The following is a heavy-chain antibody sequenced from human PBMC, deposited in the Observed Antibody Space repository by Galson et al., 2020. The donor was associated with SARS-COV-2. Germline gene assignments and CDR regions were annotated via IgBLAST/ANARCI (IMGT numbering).Heavy chain of an antibody. J-gene: IGHJ3*02. Sequence: SVKVSCKASGGTFSSYGISWVRQAPGQGLEWLGGIIPIFGTANYAQNFQGRVTITADESTNTAYMEMSSLRSEDTAVYYCARRISWVSGAFDIWGQGTVVTVSS. CDR1: GGTFSSYG. D-gene: IGHD6-13*01. CDR2: IIPIFGTA. CDR3: ARRISWVSGAFDI. V-gene: IGHV1-69*13.